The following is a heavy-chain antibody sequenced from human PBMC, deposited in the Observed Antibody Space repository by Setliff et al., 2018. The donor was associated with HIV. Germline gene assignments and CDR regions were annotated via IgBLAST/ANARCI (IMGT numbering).Heavy chain of an antibody. CDR2: INPNSNDI. Sequence: ASVKVSCKASGYNFTDYDINWVRQATGQGLEWMGWINPNSNDIAYAQKLQARVTMTTDTSTSTAYMELRSLRSDDTAVYYCARDRIPDLSGSYDYWGQGTLVTVSS. CDR3: ARDRIPDLSGSYDY. D-gene: IGHD1-26*01. J-gene: IGHJ4*02. CDR1: GYNFTDYD. V-gene: IGHV1-8*02.